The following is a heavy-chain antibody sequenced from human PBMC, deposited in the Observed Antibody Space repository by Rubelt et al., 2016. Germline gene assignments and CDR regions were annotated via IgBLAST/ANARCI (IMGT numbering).Heavy chain of an antibody. D-gene: IGHD2-21*01. V-gene: IGHV3-7*03. Sequence: LLVESGGGVVQPGGSLRLSCVASGFTFTDYWMNWVRQAPGKGLEWVGSIKGDGSDKHYVDSVKGRFTLSRDNAKNAIYVQRISLGDDDTAVYYCARPGLWHALDIWGQGTVVTVSS. CDR1: GFTFTDYW. CDR3: ARPGLWHALDI. CDR2: IKGDGSDK. J-gene: IGHJ3*02.